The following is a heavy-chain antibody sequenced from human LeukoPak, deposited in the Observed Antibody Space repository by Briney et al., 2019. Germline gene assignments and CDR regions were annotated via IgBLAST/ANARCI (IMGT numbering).Heavy chain of an antibody. CDR1: GFAFSGYA. D-gene: IGHD3-16*01. CDR3: AKDAPGESRDFDY. Sequence: GGSLRLSCVASGFAFSGYAMTWVRQAPGKGLEWVSAVSGNGAITHYADSVKGRFTISRDNSKNTIYLQMNGLRAEDTAVYYCAKDAPGESRDFDYWGQGTLVIVSS. J-gene: IGHJ4*02. V-gene: IGHV3-23*01. CDR2: VSGNGAIT.